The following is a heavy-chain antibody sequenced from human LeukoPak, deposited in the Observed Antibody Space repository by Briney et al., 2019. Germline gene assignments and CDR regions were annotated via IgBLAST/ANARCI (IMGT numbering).Heavy chain of an antibody. Sequence: GASVKVSCKASGYTFTSYAMHWVRQAPGQRLEWMGWINAGNGNTKYSQKFQGRVTITRDTSASTAYMELSSLRSEDTAVYYCASWKLSLKYSYDFDYWGQGTLVTVSS. D-gene: IGHD5-18*01. CDR1: GYTFTSYA. CDR3: ASWKLSLKYSYDFDY. CDR2: INAGNGNT. V-gene: IGHV1-3*01. J-gene: IGHJ4*02.